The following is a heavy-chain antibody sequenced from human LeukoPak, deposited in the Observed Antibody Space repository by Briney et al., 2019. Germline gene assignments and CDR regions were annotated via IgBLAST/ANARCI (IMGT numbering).Heavy chain of an antibody. CDR2: IYTSGST. D-gene: IGHD6-19*01. J-gene: IGHJ4*02. CDR1: GGSISSYY. Sequence: PSETLSLTCTVSGGSISSYYWSWIRQPAGKGLEWIGRIYTSGSTNYNPSLKSRVTMSVDTSKNQFSLKLSSVTAADTAVYYCATLRSDSSGWYYFDYWGQGTLVTVSS. V-gene: IGHV4-4*07. CDR3: ATLRSDSSGWYYFDY.